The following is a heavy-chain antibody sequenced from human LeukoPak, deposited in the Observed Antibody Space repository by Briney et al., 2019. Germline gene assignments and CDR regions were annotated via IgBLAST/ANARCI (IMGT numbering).Heavy chain of an antibody. V-gene: IGHV3-9*01. CDR3: AKRGDDSWSGYFYYFDH. Sequence: PGGSLRLSCAASGFTFDDYAMPWVRQAPGKGLEWVSGISWNSGSIGYADSVKGRFTISRDNSKNTLYLQMNSLRAEDTAVYYCAKRGDDSWSGYFYYFDHWGQGTLVTVSS. CDR2: ISWNSGSI. CDR1: GFTFDDYA. D-gene: IGHD3-3*01. J-gene: IGHJ4*02.